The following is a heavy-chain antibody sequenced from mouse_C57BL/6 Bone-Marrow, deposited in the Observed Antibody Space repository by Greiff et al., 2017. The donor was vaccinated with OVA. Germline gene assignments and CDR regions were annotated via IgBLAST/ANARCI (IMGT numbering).Heavy chain of an antibody. CDR1: GFTFSSYG. J-gene: IGHJ2*01. Sequence: EVQVVESGGDLVKPGGSLKLSCAASGFTFSSYGMSWVRQTPDKRLEWVATISSGGSYTYYPDSVKGRFTISRDNAKNTLYLQMSSLKSEATAMYYCARQRGLRRFDYWGQGTTLTVSS. CDR3: ARQRGLRRFDY. D-gene: IGHD2-4*01. CDR2: ISSGGSYT. V-gene: IGHV5-6*01.